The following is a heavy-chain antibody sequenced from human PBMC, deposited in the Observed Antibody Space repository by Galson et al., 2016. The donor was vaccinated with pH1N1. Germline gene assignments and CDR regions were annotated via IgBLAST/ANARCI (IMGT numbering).Heavy chain of an antibody. V-gene: IGHV3-74*01. CDR1: GFTLGGYW. J-gene: IGHJ4*02. Sequence: SLRLSCAASGFTLGGYWMHWVRQLPGKGLEWVARIDGDGRVTNYADSVKGRFTVSKDNGKNTLYLQMNSLRDEDTAVFYCARDRLYDSGSCDHWGQGTLVTVSA. CDR3: ARDRLYDSGSCDH. D-gene: IGHD3-10*01. CDR2: IDGDGRVT.